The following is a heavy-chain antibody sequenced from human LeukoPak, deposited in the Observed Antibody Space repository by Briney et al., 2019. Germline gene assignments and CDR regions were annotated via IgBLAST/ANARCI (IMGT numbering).Heavy chain of an antibody. CDR3: ARGLDCSSTSCYGEGYYFYYMDV. D-gene: IGHD2-2*01. V-gene: IGHV1-8*01. CDR2: MNPNSGNT. J-gene: IGHJ6*03. CDR1: GYTLTSYD. Sequence: GASVKVSCKASGYTLTSYDINWVRQATGQGLEWMGWMNPNSGNTGYAQKFQGRVTMTRNTSISTAYMELSSLRSEDTAVYYCARGLDCSSTSCYGEGYYFYYMDVWGKGTTVTVSS.